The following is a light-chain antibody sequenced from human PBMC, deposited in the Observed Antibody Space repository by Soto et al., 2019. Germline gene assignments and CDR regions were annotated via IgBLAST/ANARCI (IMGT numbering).Light chain of an antibody. CDR3: QQYNNWPRT. J-gene: IGKJ1*01. Sequence: IVLTQSAATLSLSPGERATVSCRASQSVSSYLAWYQQKPGQAPRLLIYDASNRATGIPARFSGSGSGTDFTLTISRLEPEDFAVYYCQQYNNWPRTFGKGTKVDI. CDR2: DAS. V-gene: IGKV3-11*01. CDR1: QSVSSY.